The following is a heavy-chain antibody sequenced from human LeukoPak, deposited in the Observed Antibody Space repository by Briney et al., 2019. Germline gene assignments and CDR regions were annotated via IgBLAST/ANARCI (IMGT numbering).Heavy chain of an antibody. J-gene: IGHJ6*03. CDR1: GGSMSSYY. CDR3: ARDNRDYYYMDV. CDR2: IYDSGST. D-gene: IGHD1-14*01. V-gene: IGHV4-59*01. Sequence: SETLSLTCTVSGGSMSSYYWTWIRQPPGKGLEWIGYIYDSGSTKYNPSLKSRVTISLDMSKKQFSLRLRSVTAADTAVYYCARDNRDYYYMDVWGKGTTVTISS.